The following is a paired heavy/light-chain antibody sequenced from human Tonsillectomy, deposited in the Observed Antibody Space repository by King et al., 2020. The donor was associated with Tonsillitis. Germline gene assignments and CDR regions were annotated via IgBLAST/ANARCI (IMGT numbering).Heavy chain of an antibody. V-gene: IGHV3-30*02. D-gene: IGHD2-15*01. Sequence: QVQLVESGGGVVQPGGSLRLSCAASGFTFSSYGMHWVRQAPGKGLEWVAFIRYDGSYKDYADSVKDRFTISRDNSKNTLYLQMNSLRAEDTAVYYCAKDRTLKGSSSMGYWGQGTLVTVSS. CDR2: IRYDGSYK. CDR3: AKDRTLKGSSSMGY. J-gene: IGHJ4*02. CDR1: GFTFSSYG.
Light chain of an antibody. CDR2: KAS. J-gene: IGKJ2*01. V-gene: IGKV1-5*03. CDR1: QSISSW. Sequence: DIQMTQSPSTLSASVGDRVTITCRASQSISSWLAWYQQKPGKAPKLLIYKASSLESGVPSRFSGSGSGTEFTLTISSLQPDDFATYYCQQYNSYQYTFGQGTKLEIK. CDR3: QQYNSYQYT.